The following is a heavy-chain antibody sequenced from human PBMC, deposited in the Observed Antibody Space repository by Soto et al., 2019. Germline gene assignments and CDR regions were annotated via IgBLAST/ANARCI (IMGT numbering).Heavy chain of an antibody. CDR2: ISYDGSNK. D-gene: IGHD3-10*01. Sequence: GGSLRLSCAASGFTFSSYAMHWVRQAPGKGLEWVAVISYDGSNKYYADSVKGRFTISRDNSKNTLYLQMNSLRAEDTAVYYCARALLDGSGSYSDYWGQGTLVTVSS. J-gene: IGHJ4*02. CDR1: GFTFSSYA. CDR3: ARALLDGSGSYSDY. V-gene: IGHV3-30-3*01.